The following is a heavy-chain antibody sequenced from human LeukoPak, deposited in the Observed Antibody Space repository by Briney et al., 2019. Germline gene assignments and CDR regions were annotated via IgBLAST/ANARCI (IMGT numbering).Heavy chain of an antibody. V-gene: IGHV1-2*02. CDR2: INPNSGGT. Sequence: GASVKVSCKASGYTFTGYYMHWVRQAPGQGLEWMGWINPNSGGTNYAQKLQGRVTMTTDTSTSTAYMELRSLRSDDTAVYYCARSHELPSSWYAMVDWYFDLWGRGTLVTVSS. CDR3: ARSHELPSSWYAMVDWYFDL. D-gene: IGHD6-13*01. J-gene: IGHJ2*01. CDR1: GYTFTGYY.